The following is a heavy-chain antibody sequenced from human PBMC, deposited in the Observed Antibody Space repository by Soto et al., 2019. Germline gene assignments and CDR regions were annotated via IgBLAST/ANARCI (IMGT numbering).Heavy chain of an antibody. CDR2: MYNTGST. J-gene: IGHJ6*02. CDR3: ARDLWGYCGTDCYPLDV. V-gene: IGHV4-59*01. CDR1: GGSISGYY. D-gene: IGHD2-21*02. Sequence: SETLSLTCTVSGGSISGYYWSWIRKPPGKGLEWIGYMYNTGSTVYNPSFKSRVTISVDTSKNQFSLKLNSVTAADTAVYYCARDLWGYCGTDCYPLDVWGQGTTVT.